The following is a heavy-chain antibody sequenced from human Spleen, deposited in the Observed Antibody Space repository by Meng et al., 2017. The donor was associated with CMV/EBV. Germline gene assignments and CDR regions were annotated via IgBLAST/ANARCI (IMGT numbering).Heavy chain of an antibody. V-gene: IGHV3-30*02. CDR1: GFTFSSYG. Sequence: GGSLRLSCGASGFTFSSYGMHWVRQAPGKGLEWAAFIRYDGSNKYYLDSVKGRFTISRDNSKNTLYLQMNSLRGEDTAVYYCAKEFASGEAINGYYYGMDVWGQGTTVTVSS. J-gene: IGHJ6*01. CDR3: AKEFASGEAINGYYYGMDV. D-gene: IGHD3-16*01. CDR2: IRYDGSNK.